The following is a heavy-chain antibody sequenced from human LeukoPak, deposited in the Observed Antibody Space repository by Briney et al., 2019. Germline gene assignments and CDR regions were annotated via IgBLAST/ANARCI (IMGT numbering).Heavy chain of an antibody. J-gene: IGHJ4*02. V-gene: IGHV1-2*02. Sequence: ASVKVSCKASGFTFTGSYMHWVRQAPGQRLEWMGWINAYSGGTNYAQNFPGRVTMTRDTSISTAYMELTRLRSDDTAVYYCARQGAAASFDYWGQGTPVTVSS. CDR2: INAYSGGT. CDR3: ARQGAAASFDY. D-gene: IGHD6-13*01. CDR1: GFTFTGSY.